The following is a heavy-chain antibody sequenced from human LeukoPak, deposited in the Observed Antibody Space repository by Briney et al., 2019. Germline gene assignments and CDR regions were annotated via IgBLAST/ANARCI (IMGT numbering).Heavy chain of an antibody. Sequence: ALVKVSCKASGYTLTDNHLYWVRQAPGLGLEWMGWFDPKSGGTNLAQNFQGRLTMTRDTSTSTAYMELSRLTFDDTAVYYCARELGVNAFDVWGQGTMVTVSS. CDR2: FDPKSGGT. D-gene: IGHD7-27*01. CDR1: GYTLTDNH. CDR3: ARELGVNAFDV. V-gene: IGHV1-2*02. J-gene: IGHJ3*01.